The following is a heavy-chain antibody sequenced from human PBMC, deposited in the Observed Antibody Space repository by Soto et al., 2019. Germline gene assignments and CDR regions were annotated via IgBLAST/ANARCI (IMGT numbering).Heavy chain of an antibody. D-gene: IGHD5-12*01. CDR2: IRQDGNEK. CDR1: GFTFSNYW. CDR3: ASHFHSDIVTTMGAY. J-gene: IGHJ4*02. Sequence: GGSLRLSCAASGFTFSNYWMSWVRQAPGKGLEWVANIRQDGNEKYYVDSVKGRFTISRDNAKNSLYLQMNSLRVEDTAIYYCASHFHSDIVTTMGAYWGQGTLVTVSS. V-gene: IGHV3-7*01.